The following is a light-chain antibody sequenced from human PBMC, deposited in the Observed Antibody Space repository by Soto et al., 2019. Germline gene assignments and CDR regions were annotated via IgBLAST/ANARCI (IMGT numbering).Light chain of an antibody. CDR1: SSDVGTYNH. CDR2: EVS. J-gene: IGLJ2*01. Sequence: QSVLTQPASVSGSPGQSITISCTGTSSDVGTYNHVSWYQQHPGKAPQLMIYEVSNRPSGVSNRFSASKSGNTASLTISGLQAEDEADYYCCSYTTSSTLVFGTGTKLTVL. V-gene: IGLV2-14*01. CDR3: CSYTTSSTLV.